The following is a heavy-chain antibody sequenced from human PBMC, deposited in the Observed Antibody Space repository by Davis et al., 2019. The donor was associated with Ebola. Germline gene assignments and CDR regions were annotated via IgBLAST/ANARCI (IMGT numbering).Heavy chain of an antibody. Sequence: GGSLRLSCAASGFTFSTYSMSWVRQAPGKGLEWVSSISSDSDYIYYADSAKGRFTISRDNAKNFLFLQMNSLRADDTAFYYCAKTHYDIFTGFNDAFDIWGRGTMVTVSS. V-gene: IGHV3-21*04. D-gene: IGHD3-9*01. J-gene: IGHJ3*02. CDR2: ISSDSDYI. CDR1: GFTFSTYS. CDR3: AKTHYDIFTGFNDAFDI.